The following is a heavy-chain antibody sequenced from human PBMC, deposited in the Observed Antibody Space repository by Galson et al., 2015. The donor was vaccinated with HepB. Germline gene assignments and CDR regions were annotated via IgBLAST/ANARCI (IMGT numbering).Heavy chain of an antibody. V-gene: IGHV3-23*01. J-gene: IGHJ6*02. D-gene: IGHD1-26*01. CDR2: ISGSSNST. CDR1: GFTFSNYA. Sequence: SLRLSCAASGFTFSNYAASWVRQAPGKGLEWVSLISGSSNSTYYADSVKGRFTISRDNSKNTVFLQMNSLRAEDTAVYYCAGGGAYYGMDFWGQGTTVTVSS. CDR3: AGGGAYYGMDF.